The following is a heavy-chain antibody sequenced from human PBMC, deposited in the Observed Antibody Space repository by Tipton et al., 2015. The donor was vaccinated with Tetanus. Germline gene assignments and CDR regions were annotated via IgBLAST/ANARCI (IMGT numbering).Heavy chain of an antibody. CDR2: IYYSGST. D-gene: IGHD3-16*01. V-gene: IGHV4-59*01. CDR3: ARDRGLTTCGGIGMDV. CDR1: GGSISPYY. Sequence: TLSLTCTVSGGSISPYYWSWIRQPPGKGLEWIGYIYYSGSTNYNPSLKSRVTISVDTSKNQFSLKLTSVTAADTAVYYCARDRGLTTCGGIGMDVWGQGTTVTVSS. J-gene: IGHJ6*02.